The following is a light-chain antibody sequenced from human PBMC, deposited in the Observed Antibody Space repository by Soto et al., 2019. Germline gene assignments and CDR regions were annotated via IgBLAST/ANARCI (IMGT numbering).Light chain of an antibody. Sequence: AIQMTQSPSSLSASVGDRVTISCRASQGIRSDLAWYQQKPGKAPKLLIFAASTLQSRVPSRFSGRGSATDLTLTISSLQPEDFAPYYCLQSYNFPRTFGQGTKVEIK. J-gene: IGKJ1*01. CDR3: LQSYNFPRT. V-gene: IGKV1-6*01. CDR1: QGIRSD. CDR2: AAS.